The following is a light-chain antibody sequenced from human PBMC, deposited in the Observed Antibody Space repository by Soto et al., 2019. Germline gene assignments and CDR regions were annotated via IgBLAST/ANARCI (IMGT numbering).Light chain of an antibody. Sequence: QAVVTQPPSTSGTPGQRVTISCSGSGSNIGSYTVNWYQQVPGTAPKLLIYSNNQRPSEVPDRFSASKSGTSVSLAITGLQSDDEADYYCAAWDDSLNGVVFGGGTKLTVL. J-gene: IGLJ2*01. V-gene: IGLV1-44*01. CDR1: GSNIGSYT. CDR2: SNN. CDR3: AAWDDSLNGVV.